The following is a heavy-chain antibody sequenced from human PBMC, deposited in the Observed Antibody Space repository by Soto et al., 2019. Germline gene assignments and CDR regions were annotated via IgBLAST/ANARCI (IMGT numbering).Heavy chain of an antibody. CDR2: IYYSGST. Sequence: QVQLQESGPGPVKPSETLSLTCTVSGGSISRNYWSWIRQPPGKGLEWIGYIYYSGSTNYNPSLKSRVTISVDTSKNQFSLKLSSVTAADTALYYCARLPWADYGGIFDPWGQGTLVTVSS. J-gene: IGHJ5*02. V-gene: IGHV4-59*01. D-gene: IGHD4-17*01. CDR1: GGSISRNY. CDR3: ARLPWADYGGIFDP.